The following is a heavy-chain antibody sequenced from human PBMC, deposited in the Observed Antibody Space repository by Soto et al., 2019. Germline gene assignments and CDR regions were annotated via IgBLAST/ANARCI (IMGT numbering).Heavy chain of an antibody. J-gene: IGHJ3*02. CDR2: IWYDGSNK. D-gene: IGHD3-9*01. CDR3: ARDGYYDILTGYSSHAFDI. Sequence: QVQLVESGGGVVQPGRSLRLSCAASGFTFSSYGMHWVRQAPGKGLAWVAVIWYDGSNKYYADSVKGRFTISRDNSKNTLYLQMNSLRAEDTSVYYCARDGYYDILTGYSSHAFDIWGQGTMVTVSS. V-gene: IGHV3-33*01. CDR1: GFTFSSYG.